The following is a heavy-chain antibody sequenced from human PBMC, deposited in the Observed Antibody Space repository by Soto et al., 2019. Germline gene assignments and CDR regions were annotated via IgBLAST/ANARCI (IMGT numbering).Heavy chain of an antibody. V-gene: IGHV1-18*01. CDR3: ARDRYYGDYNAFDI. Sequence: ASVKVSCKASGYTFTSYGISCVRQAPGQGLEWMGWISAYNGNTNYAQKLQGRVTMTTDTSTSTAYMELRSLRSDDTAVYYCARDRYYGDYNAFDIWGQGTMVTVSS. D-gene: IGHD4-17*01. CDR1: GYTFTSYG. CDR2: ISAYNGNT. J-gene: IGHJ3*02.